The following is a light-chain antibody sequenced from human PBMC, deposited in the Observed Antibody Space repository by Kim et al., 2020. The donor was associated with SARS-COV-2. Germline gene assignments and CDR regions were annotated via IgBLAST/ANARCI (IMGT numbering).Light chain of an antibody. Sequence: EIVMTQSPATLSVSPGERATLSCRASQSVSSNLAWYQQKPGQAPRLLIYGASTRATGIPGRFSGSGSGTEFTLTISSLQSEDFAVYYCQQYNNWPPYTFGQGTKLEI. CDR2: GAS. V-gene: IGKV3-15*01. CDR3: QQYNNWPPYT. CDR1: QSVSSN. J-gene: IGKJ2*01.